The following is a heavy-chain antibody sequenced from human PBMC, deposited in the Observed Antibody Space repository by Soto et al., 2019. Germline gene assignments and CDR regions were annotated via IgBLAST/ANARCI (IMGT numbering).Heavy chain of an antibody. V-gene: IGHV1-2*04. CDR3: ARAQPSNWYGYYYSGMDV. CDR1: GYTFTGYY. Sequence: ASVKVSCKASGYTFTGYYMHWVRQAPGQGLEWMGWINPNSGGTNYAQKFQGWVTMTRDTSISTAYMELSRLRSDDTAVYYCARAQPSNWYGYYYSGMDVWGQGTTVTVSS. J-gene: IGHJ6*02. CDR2: INPNSGGT. D-gene: IGHD6-13*01.